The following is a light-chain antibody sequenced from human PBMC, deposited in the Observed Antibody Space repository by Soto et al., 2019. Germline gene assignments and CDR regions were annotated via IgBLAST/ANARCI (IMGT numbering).Light chain of an antibody. Sequence: QSVLTQPPSVSGAPGQRVTISCTGSSSNIGAGYDEHWYQQLPGTAPILLIHSNSNRPSGVPDRFSGSKSGTSASLVITGLQAEDEAYYYCQSYDSSLSVVFGGGTKLTVL. V-gene: IGLV1-40*01. CDR3: QSYDSSLSVV. CDR1: SSNIGAGYD. J-gene: IGLJ2*01. CDR2: SNS.